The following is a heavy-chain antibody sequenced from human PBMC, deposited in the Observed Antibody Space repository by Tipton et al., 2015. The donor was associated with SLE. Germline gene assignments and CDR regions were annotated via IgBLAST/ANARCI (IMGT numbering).Heavy chain of an antibody. Sequence: GSLRLSCAASGFTFNTYAMSWVRQAPGKGLEWVSLLYSGGSTYYTDSVQGRFTISTDNSKRTVYLQMGSLRGEDMAVYFCVRGPPRTVRPHPGYFYYMDVWGKGTTVTVSS. V-gene: IGHV3-23*03. CDR1: GFTFNTYA. CDR2: LYSGGST. D-gene: IGHD2-21*01. J-gene: IGHJ6*03. CDR3: VRGPPRTVRPHPGYFYYMDV.